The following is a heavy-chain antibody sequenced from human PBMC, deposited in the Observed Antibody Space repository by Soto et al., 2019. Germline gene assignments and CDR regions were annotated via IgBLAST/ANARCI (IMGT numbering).Heavy chain of an antibody. CDR3: ATGDVVARLYFQH. J-gene: IGHJ1*01. D-gene: IGHD5-12*01. CDR1: GGSISSYY. V-gene: IGHV4-4*07. CDR2: IYTSGST. Sequence: PSETLSLTCTVSGGSISSYYWSWIRQPAGKGLEWIGRIYTSGSTNYNPSLKSRVTMSVDTSKNQFSLKLGSVTAADTAVYYCATGDVVARLYFQHWGQGTLVTVSS.